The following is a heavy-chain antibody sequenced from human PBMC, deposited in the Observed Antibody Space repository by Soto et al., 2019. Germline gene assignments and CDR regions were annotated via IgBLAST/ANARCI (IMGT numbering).Heavy chain of an antibody. J-gene: IGHJ4*02. CDR3: AREKGYISGPKNFDY. Sequence: SETLSLTYTVSGASISSGDYFWSWIRQSPGKGLEWIGYIYDSGSSYYNPSLKSRVTMSVDTSKNQFSLKLRSVTAADTAVYYCAREKGYISGPKNFDYWGQGTLVTVSS. CDR2: IYDSGSS. D-gene: IGHD5-12*01. V-gene: IGHV4-30-4*01. CDR1: GASISSGDYF.